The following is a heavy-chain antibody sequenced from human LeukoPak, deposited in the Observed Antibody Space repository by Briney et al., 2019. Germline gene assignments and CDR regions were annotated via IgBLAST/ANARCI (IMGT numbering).Heavy chain of an antibody. CDR2: IYYSGTT. CDR1: GGSISANY. V-gene: IGHV4-59*08. CDR3: ARAGLPAADRQRYYMDV. J-gene: IGHJ6*03. Sequence: SETLSLTCTVSGGSISANYWSWIRQPPGKGLEWIGYIYYSGTTKYSPSLTSRVTISVDTSKNQFSLKLNSVTAADTAVYYCARAGLPAADRQRYYMDVWGKGTTVTVSS. D-gene: IGHD2-2*01.